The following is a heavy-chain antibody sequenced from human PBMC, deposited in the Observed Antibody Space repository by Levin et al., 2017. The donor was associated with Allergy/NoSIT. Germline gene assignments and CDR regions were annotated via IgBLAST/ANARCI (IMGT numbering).Heavy chain of an antibody. J-gene: IGHJ5*02. V-gene: IGHV4-39*01. CDR1: GDSILSSSYW. Sequence: SETLSLTCSVSGDSILSSSYWGGWIRQAPGEGLEWIGAINYSGHTYYNASLKSRVIVSADTSKNQISLKLSSVTAADTPLSFCARGAMGHDWLDPWGQGILVTVSS. CDR3: ARGAMGHDWLDP. D-gene: IGHD1-26*01. CDR2: INYSGHT.